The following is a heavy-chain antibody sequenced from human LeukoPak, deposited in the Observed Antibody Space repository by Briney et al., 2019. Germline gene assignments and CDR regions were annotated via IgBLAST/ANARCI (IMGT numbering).Heavy chain of an antibody. V-gene: IGHV4-61*01. Sequence: SETLSLTCTVSGGSISSSSYYWSWIRQPPGKGLEWIGYIYYSGSTNYNPSLKSRVTISVDTSKNQFSLKLSSVTAADTAVYYCARSGYGSGSVCDYWGQGTLVTVSS. CDR2: IYYSGST. D-gene: IGHD3-10*01. CDR3: ARSGYGSGSVCDY. CDR1: GGSISSSSYY. J-gene: IGHJ4*02.